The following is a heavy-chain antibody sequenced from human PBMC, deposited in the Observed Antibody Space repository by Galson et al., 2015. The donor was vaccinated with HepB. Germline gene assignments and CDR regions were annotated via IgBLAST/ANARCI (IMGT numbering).Heavy chain of an antibody. D-gene: IGHD3-9*01. CDR1: GFPFSSYW. Sequence: SLRLSCAASGFPFSSYWMSWVRQAPGKGLEWVAHIKKDGSEKYYVDSVKDRFTISRDNAKNLLYLQMNSLRAEDTAVYFCATLPRWGYSDWLHDCWGQGTLVTVSS. CDR3: ATLPRWGYSDWLHDC. J-gene: IGHJ4*02. V-gene: IGHV3-7*01. CDR2: IKKDGSEK.